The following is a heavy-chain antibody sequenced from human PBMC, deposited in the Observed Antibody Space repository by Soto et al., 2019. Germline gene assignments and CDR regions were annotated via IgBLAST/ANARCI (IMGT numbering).Heavy chain of an antibody. Sequence: EVQLVESGGGLVQPGGSLRLSCAGSGFTLSSNWMHWVRQTPGKGLVWVSRINSDGSSANYADSVMGRFTISRDNAKNTLYLQMNSLRAEDTALYFCARGPTGWYGFDYWGQGTLVTVSS. V-gene: IGHV3-74*01. D-gene: IGHD6-19*01. CDR1: GFTLSSNW. CDR3: ARGPTGWYGFDY. CDR2: INSDGSSA. J-gene: IGHJ4*02.